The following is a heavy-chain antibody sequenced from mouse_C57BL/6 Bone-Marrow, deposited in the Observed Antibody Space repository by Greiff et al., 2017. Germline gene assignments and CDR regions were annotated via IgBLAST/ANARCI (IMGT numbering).Heavy chain of an antibody. CDR2: IDPNSGGT. D-gene: IGHD2-4*01. CDR1: GYTFTSYW. Sequence: QVHVKQPGAELVKPGASVKLSCKASGYTFTSYWMHWVKQRPGRGLEWIGRIDPNSGGTKYNEKFKSKATLTVDKPSSTAYMQLSSLTSEDSAVYYCARRGYDYDWFAYWGQGTLVTVSA. V-gene: IGHV1-72*01. CDR3: ARRGYDYDWFAY. J-gene: IGHJ3*01.